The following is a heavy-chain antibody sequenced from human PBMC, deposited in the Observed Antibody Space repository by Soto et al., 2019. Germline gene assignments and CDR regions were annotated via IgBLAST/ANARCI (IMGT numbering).Heavy chain of an antibody. CDR2: INPNSGGT. CDR3: ARAGWSSSWYQAKYYYYYYMDV. D-gene: IGHD6-13*01. V-gene: IGHV1-2*04. Sequence: QVQRVQSGAEVKKPGASVKVSCKASRYTFTGYYMHWVRQAPGQGLEWMGWINPNSGGTNYAQKFQGWVTMTRDTSISTAYMELSRLRSDDTAVYYCARAGWSSSWYQAKYYYYYYMDVWGKGTTVTVSS. CDR1: RYTFTGYY. J-gene: IGHJ6*03.